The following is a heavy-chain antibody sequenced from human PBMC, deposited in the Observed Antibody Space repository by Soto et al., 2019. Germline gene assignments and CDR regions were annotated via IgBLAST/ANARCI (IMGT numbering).Heavy chain of an antibody. CDR2: INPNSGGT. V-gene: IGHV1-2*02. J-gene: IGHJ5*02. Sequence: GASVQVSCKASGYTFTGYYMHWVRQAPGQGLEWMGWINPNSGGTNYAQKFQGRVTMTRDTSISTAYMELSRLRSDDTAVYYCARSPDEGGVWFDPWGQGTLVTVSS. CDR1: GYTFTGYY. CDR3: ARSPDEGGVWFDP. D-gene: IGHD3-10*01.